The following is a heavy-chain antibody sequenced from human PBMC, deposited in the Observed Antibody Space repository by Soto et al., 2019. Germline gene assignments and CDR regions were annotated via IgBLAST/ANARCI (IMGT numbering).Heavy chain of an antibody. V-gene: IGHV1-46*01. CDR1: RYTFTSYY. Sequence: EXSGKVSFNASRYTFTSYYMHWVRQAPGQGLEWTGLINPSGGSTSYAQKFQGRVTMTSDTSTSTVYMELSSLRSEDTAVYYCARDRAYYDFWSGYSNYYYYYGMDVWGQGTTVTVSS. CDR3: ARDRAYYDFWSGYSNYYYYYGMDV. J-gene: IGHJ6*02. CDR2: INPSGGST. D-gene: IGHD3-3*01.